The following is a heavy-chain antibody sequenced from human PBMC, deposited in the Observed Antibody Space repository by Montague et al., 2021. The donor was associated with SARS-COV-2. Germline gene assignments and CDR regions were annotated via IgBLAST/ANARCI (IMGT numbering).Heavy chain of an antibody. V-gene: IGHV4-59*11. CDR2: IFHSGNT. D-gene: IGHD1/OR15-1a*01. Sequence: SETLSLTCTVSGGSLSGHHWSWIRQPPGKGLEWIGYIFHSGNTNYNPSLKSRVTISVDTSKNQFSLRLTSVTAADTAVYYCARLNWDNDSVFDPWGQGAVVAVSS. J-gene: IGHJ5*02. CDR1: GGSLSGHH. CDR3: ARLNWDNDSVFDP.